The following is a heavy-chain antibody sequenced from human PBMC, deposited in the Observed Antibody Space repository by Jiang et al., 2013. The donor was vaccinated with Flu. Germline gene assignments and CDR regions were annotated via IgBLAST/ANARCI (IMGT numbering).Heavy chain of an antibody. CDR1: GYTFTSYD. CDR2: MNPNSGNT. V-gene: IGHV1-8*01. CDR3: ARTKEVPAAMLGGFYGMDV. D-gene: IGHD2-2*01. Sequence: QLVESGAEVKKPGASVKVSCKASGYTFTSYDINWVRQATGQGLEWMGWMNPNSGNTGYAQKFQGRVTMTRNTSISTAYMELSSLRSEDTAVYYCARTKEVPAAMLGGFYGMDVWGQGTTVTVSS. J-gene: IGHJ6*02.